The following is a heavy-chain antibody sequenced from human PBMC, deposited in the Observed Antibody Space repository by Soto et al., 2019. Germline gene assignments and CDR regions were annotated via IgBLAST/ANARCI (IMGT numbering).Heavy chain of an antibody. CDR2: VTDNGRST. V-gene: IGHV3-23*01. D-gene: IGHD4-17*01. J-gene: IGHJ4*02. CDR3: AKERATTTAFDY. Sequence: PGGSLRLSCAASGFTFSRDGMSWVRQAPGKGLEWVSLVTDNGRSTYYADSVKGRFTISRDNTKNTLFLQMNSPRAEDTAVYYCAKERATTTAFDYWGQGALVTVSS. CDR1: GFTFSRDG.